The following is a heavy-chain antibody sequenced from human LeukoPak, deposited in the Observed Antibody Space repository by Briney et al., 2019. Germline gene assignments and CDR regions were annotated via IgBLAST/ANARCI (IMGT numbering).Heavy chain of an antibody. Sequence: GAPLKASSKASGATFRSFATSWLRQALEQGLDRMGRIIPIFGIANYAQKFQGRVTITADKSTSTAYMELSSLRSEDTAVYYCARGGGSYSDDAFDIWGQGTMVTVSS. CDR2: IIPIFGIA. CDR1: GATFRSFA. CDR3: ARGGGSYSDDAFDI. D-gene: IGHD1-26*01. J-gene: IGHJ3*02. V-gene: IGHV1-69*04.